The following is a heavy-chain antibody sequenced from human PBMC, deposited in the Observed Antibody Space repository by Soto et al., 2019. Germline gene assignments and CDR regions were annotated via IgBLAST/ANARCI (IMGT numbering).Heavy chain of an antibody. CDR3: ARDPNYYDSSWEAIDI. D-gene: IGHD3-22*01. CDR2: ISAYNGNT. CDR1: GYTFTRYG. Sequence: QVKLVQSGAEVKKPGASVKVSCKASGYTFTRYGISWMRQAPGQGLEWMGWISAYNGNTNYAQKLQGRVTMTTDTSTSTAYMELRSLRSDDTAVYSCARDPNYYDSSWEAIDIWGQGTMVTVSS. V-gene: IGHV1-18*01. J-gene: IGHJ3*02.